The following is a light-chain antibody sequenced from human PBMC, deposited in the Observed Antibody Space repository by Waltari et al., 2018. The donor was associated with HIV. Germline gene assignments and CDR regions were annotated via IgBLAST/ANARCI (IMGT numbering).Light chain of an antibody. CDR2: GNH. J-gene: IGLJ3*02. V-gene: IGLV1-44*01. CDR1: SSNIGTKT. Sequence: QSVLTQPPSASGTPGQRVTISCSGSSSNIGTKTVNWYQQLPGSAPKFLMYGNHVRPSGVPDRISGSKSGTSASLAISGLRSEDEADYYCAAWDDSLNAWVFGGGTKVTVL. CDR3: AAWDDSLNAWV.